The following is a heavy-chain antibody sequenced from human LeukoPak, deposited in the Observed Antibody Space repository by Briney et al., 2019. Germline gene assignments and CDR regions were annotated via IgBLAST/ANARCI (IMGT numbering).Heavy chain of an antibody. V-gene: IGHV3-48*03. CDR1: AFTFSSYE. CDR3: AKDIAAAVLDP. CDR2: ISSSGSTI. D-gene: IGHD6-13*01. J-gene: IGHJ5*02. Sequence: GGSLRLSCAASAFTFSSYEMNWVRQAPGKGLEWVSYISSSGSTIYYADSVKGRFTISRDNAKNSLYLQMNSLRAEDTAVYYCAKDIAAAVLDPWGQGTLVTVSS.